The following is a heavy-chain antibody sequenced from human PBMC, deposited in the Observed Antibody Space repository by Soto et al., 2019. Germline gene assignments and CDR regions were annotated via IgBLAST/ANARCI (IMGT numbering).Heavy chain of an antibody. CDR3: AKWSGYGDE. V-gene: IGHV3-23*01. D-gene: IGHD5-12*01. Sequence: GGSLRLSCAASGFTFSTYSMAWVRQAPGKGPEWVSGLSGGGINTFYADSVKGRFTISVDNSKNTVDLQMNSLRVEDTAVYYCAKWSGYGDEWGQGTLVTVSS. CDR2: LSGGGINT. J-gene: IGHJ4*02. CDR1: GFTFSTYS.